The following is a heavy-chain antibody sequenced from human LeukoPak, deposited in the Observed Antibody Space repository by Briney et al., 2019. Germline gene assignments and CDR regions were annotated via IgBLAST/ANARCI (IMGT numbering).Heavy chain of an antibody. D-gene: IGHD4-23*01. J-gene: IGHJ6*02. Sequence: PGGSLRLSCAASGVTVSSNYMSWVRQAPGKGLEWDSVIYSGGSTYYADSVKGRFTISRDNSKNTLYLQMNSLRAEDTAVYYCARDKDYGGPGSGYGMDVWGQGTTVTVSS. V-gene: IGHV3-53*01. CDR2: IYSGGST. CDR3: ARDKDYGGPGSGYGMDV. CDR1: GVTVSSNY.